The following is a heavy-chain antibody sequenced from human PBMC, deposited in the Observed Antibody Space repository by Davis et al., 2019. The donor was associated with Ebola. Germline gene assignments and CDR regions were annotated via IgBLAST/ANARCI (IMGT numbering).Heavy chain of an antibody. CDR1: GASLSSGDYY. V-gene: IGHV4-30-4*01. Sequence: PSETLSLTCSVSGASLSSGDYYWSWIRQSPGKGLEWIGYIDNSEGTSSNPSLTSRVTISMDTSKNQFSLRLSSVTAADTAVYYCARDAGYYESSGVLWFDPWGQGTLVTVSS. J-gene: IGHJ5*02. CDR3: ARDAGYYESSGVLWFDP. D-gene: IGHD3-22*01. CDR2: IDNSEGT.